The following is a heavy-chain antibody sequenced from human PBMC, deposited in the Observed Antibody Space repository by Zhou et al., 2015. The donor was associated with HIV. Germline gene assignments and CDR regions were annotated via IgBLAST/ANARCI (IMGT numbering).Heavy chain of an antibody. CDR1: GFRFDDYA. Sequence: VQLVESGGGLVQPGRSLRLSCAASGFRFDDYAMHWVRQAPGKGLEWVSGVNWNSGTIGYADSVKGRFTISRDNAKNSLYLQMNSLRAEDTALYYCAKESYSSGGLDYWGQGTLVTVSS. CDR2: VNWNSGTI. J-gene: IGHJ4*02. V-gene: IGHV3-9*01. CDR3: AKESYSSGGLDY. D-gene: IGHD6-25*01.